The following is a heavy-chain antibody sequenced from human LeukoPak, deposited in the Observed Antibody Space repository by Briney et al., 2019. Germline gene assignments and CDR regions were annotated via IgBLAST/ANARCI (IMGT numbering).Heavy chain of an antibody. V-gene: IGHV3-23*01. D-gene: IGHD1-1*01. CDR3: AKPNWNPETDWFDP. Sequence: GGSLRLSCGVSGFXFSSYAISWVRQAPGKGLEWVSGISGSGGTTYYADSVKGRFTISRDNSNNTLYLQMSSLRTEDTATYYCAKPNWNPETDWFDPWGQGTLVTVSS. CDR2: ISGSGGTT. J-gene: IGHJ5*02. CDR1: GFXFSSYA.